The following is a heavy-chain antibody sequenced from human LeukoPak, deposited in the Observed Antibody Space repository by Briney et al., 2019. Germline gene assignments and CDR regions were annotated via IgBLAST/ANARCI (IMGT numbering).Heavy chain of an antibody. CDR1: GFTFSSYG. CDR2: RSYDGSNK. Sequence: PGRSLRLSCAASGFTFSSYGMHWVRQAPGKGLEWVAVRSYDGSNKYYADSVKGRFTISRDNSKNTLYLQMNSLRAEDTAVYYCAKGGVIANVWGQGTTVTVSS. J-gene: IGHJ6*02. V-gene: IGHV3-30*18. D-gene: IGHD3-10*01. CDR3: AKGGVIANV.